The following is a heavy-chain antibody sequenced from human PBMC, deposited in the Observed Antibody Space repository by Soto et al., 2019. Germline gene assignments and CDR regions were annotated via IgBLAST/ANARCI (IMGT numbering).Heavy chain of an antibody. CDR1: GGTFSSYA. V-gene: IGHV1-69*13. D-gene: IGHD2-15*01. CDR3: ARVEDIVVVVAPGSPYYYGTDV. Sequence: SVKVSCKASGGTFSSYAISWVRQAPGQGLEWMGGIIPIFGTANYAQKFQGRVTITADESTSTAYMELSSLRSEDTAVYYCARVEDIVVVVAPGSPYYYGTDVWGQGTTVTVSS. J-gene: IGHJ6*02. CDR2: IIPIFGTA.